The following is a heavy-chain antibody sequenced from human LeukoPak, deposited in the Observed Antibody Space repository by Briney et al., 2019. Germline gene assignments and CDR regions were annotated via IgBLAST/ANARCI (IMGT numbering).Heavy chain of an antibody. CDR2: IYPRDGST. CDR3: ARDQEGFDY. CDR1: GYTFTSNY. Sequence: GASVKVSCKASGYTFTSNYIHWVRQAPGQGLEWMGMIYPRDGSTSYAQKFQGRVTVTRDTSTSTVRMELSGLRSEDTAVYYCARDQEGFDYWGRGTLVTVSS. V-gene: IGHV1-46*01. J-gene: IGHJ4*02.